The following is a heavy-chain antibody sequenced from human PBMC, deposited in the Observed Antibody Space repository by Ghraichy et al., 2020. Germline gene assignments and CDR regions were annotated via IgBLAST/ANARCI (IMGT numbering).Heavy chain of an antibody. CDR1: GFTFSSYS. CDR3: AREGSAAGQPFDY. Sequence: GGSLGLSCAASGFTFSSYSMNWVRQAPGKGLEWVSSISSSSSYIYYADSVKGRFTISRDNAKNSLYLQMNSLRAEDTAVYYCAREGSAAGQPFDYWGQGTLVTVSS. D-gene: IGHD6-13*01. CDR2: ISSSSSYI. V-gene: IGHV3-21*01. J-gene: IGHJ4*02.